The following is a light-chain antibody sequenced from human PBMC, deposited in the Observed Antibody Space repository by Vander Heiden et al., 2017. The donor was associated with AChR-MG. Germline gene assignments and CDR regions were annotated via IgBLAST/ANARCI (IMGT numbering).Light chain of an antibody. V-gene: IGKV3-11*01. CDR3: QHRRV. J-gene: IGKJ5*01. CDR2: DTS. Sequence: EIVLTQSPATLSLSPGERATLSCRASQSVGTFVAWYQQSCGQAPRLLISDTSTRAIGIPARFSGSGSGTDFTLTISSLEPEDFAVYYGQHRRVFGQGTRLEIK. CDR1: QSVGTF.